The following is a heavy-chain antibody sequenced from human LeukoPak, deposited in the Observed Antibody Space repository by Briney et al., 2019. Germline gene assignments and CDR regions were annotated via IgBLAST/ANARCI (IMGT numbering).Heavy chain of an antibody. CDR2: IIPILGIA. D-gene: IGHD2-2*01. V-gene: IGHV1-69*04. Sequence: SVKVSCKASGGTFSSYAISWVRQAPGQGLEWMGRIIPILGIANYAQKFQGRVTITADKSTSTAYMELSSLRSEDTALFFCAGRGIRYCSSTSCYQKYYYYYGMDVWGQGTTVTVSS. CDR3: AGRGIRYCSSTSCYQKYYYYYGMDV. J-gene: IGHJ6*02. CDR1: GGTFSSYA.